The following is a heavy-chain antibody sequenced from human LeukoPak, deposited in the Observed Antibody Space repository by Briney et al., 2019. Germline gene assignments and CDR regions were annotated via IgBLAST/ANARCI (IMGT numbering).Heavy chain of an antibody. CDR3: AKDPPILRWSFDY. CDR1: GFTISTYA. CDR2: ITGPGGST. V-gene: IGHV3-23*01. J-gene: IGHJ4*02. D-gene: IGHD4-23*01. Sequence: PGRSLRLSCAASGFTISTYAMSWVRRTPGKGLEWVSAITGPGGSTYYADSVKGRFTISRDNSKNTLYLQMNSLRAEDTAVYYCAKDPPILRWSFDYWGQGTLVTVSS.